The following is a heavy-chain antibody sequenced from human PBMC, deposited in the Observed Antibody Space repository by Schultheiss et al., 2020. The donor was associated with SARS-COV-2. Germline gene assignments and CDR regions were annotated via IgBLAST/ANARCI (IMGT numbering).Heavy chain of an antibody. J-gene: IGHJ4*02. D-gene: IGHD3-3*01. CDR3: AALRFLEWLFGTPVNDY. Sequence: GGSLRLSCSASGFTFSSYAMHWVRQAPGKGLEYVSAISSNGGSTYYADSVKGRFTISRDNSKNTLYLQMNSLRAEDTAVYYCAALRFLEWLFGTPVNDYWGQGTLVTVSS. CDR1: GFTFSSYA. CDR2: ISSNGGST. V-gene: IGHV3-64*04.